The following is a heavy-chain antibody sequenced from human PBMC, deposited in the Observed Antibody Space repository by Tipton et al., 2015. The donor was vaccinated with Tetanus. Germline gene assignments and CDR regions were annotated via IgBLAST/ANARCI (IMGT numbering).Heavy chain of an antibody. Sequence: TLSLTCTVSGASISSGDYYWGWIRQPPGKGLEWIGSIYDTGNVYYNPALTSRVTMSVDTSKIQFSLSLRSVTAADTAVYYCARLSSSANDAHGFDIWGQGTMVTVSS. V-gene: IGHV4-39*01. D-gene: IGHD3-22*01. CDR2: IYDTGNV. CDR1: GASISSGDYY. J-gene: IGHJ3*02. CDR3: ARLSSSANDAHGFDI.